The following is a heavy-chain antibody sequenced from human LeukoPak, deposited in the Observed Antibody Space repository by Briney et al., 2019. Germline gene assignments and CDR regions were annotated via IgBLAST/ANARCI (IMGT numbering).Heavy chain of an antibody. CDR1: GYTFTDYY. CDR2: INPGSGGT. V-gene: IGHV1-2*02. Sequence: ASVKVSCKTSGYTFTDYYIHWVRQAPGQGLEWMAWINPGSGGTSYAQKFQGRVTLTRDTSISSAYMQLSSLRSDDTAVYYCARDYYGSGSCVAYWGQGTLVTVPS. D-gene: IGHD3-10*01. CDR3: ARDYYGSGSCVAY. J-gene: IGHJ4*02.